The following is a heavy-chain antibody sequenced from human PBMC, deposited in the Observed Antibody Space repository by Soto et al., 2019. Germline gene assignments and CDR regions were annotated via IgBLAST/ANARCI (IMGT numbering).Heavy chain of an antibody. CDR1: GYTLTELS. CDR2: FDPEDGET. V-gene: IGHV1-24*01. Sequence: ASVKVSCKVSGYTLTELSMHWVRQAPGKGLEWMGGFDPEDGETIYAQKFQGRVTMTEDTSTDTAYMELSSLRSEDTAVYYCVRAHPLSVLRVMDVWGQGTTVTVSS. CDR3: VRAHPLSVLRVMDV. J-gene: IGHJ6*02. D-gene: IGHD3-3*01.